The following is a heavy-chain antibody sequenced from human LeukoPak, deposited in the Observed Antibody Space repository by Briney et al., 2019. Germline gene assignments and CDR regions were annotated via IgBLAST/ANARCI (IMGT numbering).Heavy chain of an antibody. D-gene: IGHD1-26*01. CDR2: IKSDGSST. CDR1: GFSFSSYW. J-gene: IGHJ6*02. CDR3: ARKGQWELSLKNYGMDV. V-gene: IGHV3-74*01. Sequence: GGSLRLSCAASGFSFSSYWMHWVRQDPGKGLVWVSRIKSDGSSTSYGDSVKGRFTISRDNAKNTLYLQMNSLRAEDTAVYYCARKGQWELSLKNYGMDVWGQGTTVTVSS.